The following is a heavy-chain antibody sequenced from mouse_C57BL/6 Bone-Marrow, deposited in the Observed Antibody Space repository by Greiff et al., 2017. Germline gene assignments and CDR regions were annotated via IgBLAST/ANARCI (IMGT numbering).Heavy chain of an antibody. CDR3: AGSDYGSSDGYFDY. V-gene: IGHV1-82*01. CDR1: GYAFSSSW. D-gene: IGHD1-1*01. CDR2: IYPGDGDT. J-gene: IGHJ2*01. Sequence: QVQLQQSGPELVKPGASVKISCKASGYAFSSSWMNWVKQRPGKGLEWIGRIYPGDGDTNYNGKFKGKATLTADKSSSTAYMHLSSLTSDDSPVYYCAGSDYGSSDGYFDYWGQGTTLTVSS.